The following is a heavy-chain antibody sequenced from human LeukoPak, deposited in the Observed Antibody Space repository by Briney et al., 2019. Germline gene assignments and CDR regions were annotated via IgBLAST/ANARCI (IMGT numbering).Heavy chain of an antibody. D-gene: IGHD5-24*01. Sequence: GGSLRLSCAASGFTFSSYSMNWVRQAPGKGLELVSSISSSSSYIYYADSVKGRFTISRDNAKNSLYLQMNSLRAEDTAVYYCARIEGRDGYNIDYWGQGTLVTVSS. V-gene: IGHV3-21*01. J-gene: IGHJ4*02. CDR2: ISSSSSYI. CDR3: ARIEGRDGYNIDY. CDR1: GFTFSSYS.